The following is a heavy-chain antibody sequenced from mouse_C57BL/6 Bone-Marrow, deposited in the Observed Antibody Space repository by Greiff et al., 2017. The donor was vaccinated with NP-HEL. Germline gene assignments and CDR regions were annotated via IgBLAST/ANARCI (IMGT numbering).Heavy chain of an antibody. V-gene: IGHV7-1*01. J-gene: IGHJ1*03. Sequence: DVMLVESGGGLVQSGRSLRLSCATSGFTFSDFYMEWVRQAPGKGLEWIAASRNKANDYTTEYSASVKGRFIVSRDTSQSILYLQMNALRAEDTAIYYCARDNWDRRFDVWGTGTTVTVSS. D-gene: IGHD4-1*01. CDR1: GFTFSDFY. CDR2: SRNKANDYTT. CDR3: ARDNWDRRFDV.